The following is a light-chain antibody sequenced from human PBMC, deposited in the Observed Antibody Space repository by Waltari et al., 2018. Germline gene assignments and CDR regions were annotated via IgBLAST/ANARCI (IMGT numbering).Light chain of an antibody. Sequence: DIQMTQSSSSVSAPVGDRVTITCRASQDISTWLAWYQRTPGKAPKLRIYAASSLQSGGPSRFSCSGSGTDFTLTIRSLHPEDFATYYYQQANSFPRTFGQGTKVELK. CDR3: QQANSFPRT. CDR1: QDISTW. J-gene: IGKJ1*01. V-gene: IGKV1-12*01. CDR2: AAS.